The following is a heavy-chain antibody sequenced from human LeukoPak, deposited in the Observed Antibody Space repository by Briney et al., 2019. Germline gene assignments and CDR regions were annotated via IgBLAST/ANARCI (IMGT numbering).Heavy chain of an antibody. Sequence: SETLSLTCSVSGGSISSYYWSWIRQPPGKGLEWIGYMYYSGNTNYNPSLKSRVIISVDTSQSQFSLRLTSVTAADTAVYYCAAYDSSGYAFHYRGQGTLVTVSS. J-gene: IGHJ4*02. CDR3: AAYDSSGYAFHY. D-gene: IGHD3-22*01. CDR1: GGSISSYY. V-gene: IGHV4-59*01. CDR2: MYYSGNT.